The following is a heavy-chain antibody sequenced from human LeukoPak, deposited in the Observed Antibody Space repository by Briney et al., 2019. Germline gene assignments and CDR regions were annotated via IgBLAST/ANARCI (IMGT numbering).Heavy chain of an antibody. D-gene: IGHD2-2*02. CDR3: ARDQRALGYCSSTSCYKGAWFDP. Sequence: ASVKVSCKASGYTFTSYGISWVRQAPGQGLEWMGWISAYNGNTNYAQKLQGRVTMTTDTSTSTAYMELRSLRSDDTAVYYCARDQRALGYCSSTSCYKGAWFDPWGQGTLVTVSS. CDR2: ISAYNGNT. V-gene: IGHV1-18*01. CDR1: GYTFTSYG. J-gene: IGHJ5*02.